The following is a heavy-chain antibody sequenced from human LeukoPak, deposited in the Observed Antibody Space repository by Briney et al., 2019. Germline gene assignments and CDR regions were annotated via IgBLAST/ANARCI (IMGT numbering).Heavy chain of an antibody. D-gene: IGHD7-27*01. V-gene: IGHV1-18*01. CDR1: GYTFTSYG. CDR2: ISVYNGNT. CDR3: ARGVNRGATQNWFDP. J-gene: IGHJ5*02. Sequence: ASVKVSCKASGYTFTSYGISWVRQAPGQGLEWMGWISVYNGNTNYAQKLQGRVTMTTDTSTSTAYMELRSLRSDDTAVYYCARGVNRGATQNWFDPWGQGTLVTVSS.